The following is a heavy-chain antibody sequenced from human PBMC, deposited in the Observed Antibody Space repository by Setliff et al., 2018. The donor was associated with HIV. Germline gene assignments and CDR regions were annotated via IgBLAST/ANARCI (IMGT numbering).Heavy chain of an antibody. CDR3: AGEGSHSGSVY. J-gene: IGHJ4*02. CDR2: IYGDDTT. D-gene: IGHD5-12*01. V-gene: IGHV3-66*02. Sequence: GGSLRLSCAASGFTFSSNTMNWVRQAPGKGLEWVSIIYGDDTTDHADSVKGRFAISRDNSKNMLYLQMNSLRREDTAVYYCAGEGSHSGSVYWGQGTLVTVSS. CDR1: GFTFSSNT.